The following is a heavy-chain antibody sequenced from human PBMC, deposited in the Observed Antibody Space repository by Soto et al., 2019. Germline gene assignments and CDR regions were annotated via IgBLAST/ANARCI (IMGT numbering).Heavy chain of an antibody. V-gene: IGHV3-30*18. Sequence: QVQLVESGGGVVQTGRSLRLSCAASGFTFSSYGMHWVRQAPGKGLEWVAVISYDGSNKYYADSVKGRFTISRDNSKNTRYLPMNSLRAEDTAVYYGAKEIGISGWSWSAPLESWDQGTLVTVSS. CDR3: AKEIGISGWSWSAPLES. CDR2: ISYDGSNK. J-gene: IGHJ4*02. D-gene: IGHD6-13*01. CDR1: GFTFSSYG.